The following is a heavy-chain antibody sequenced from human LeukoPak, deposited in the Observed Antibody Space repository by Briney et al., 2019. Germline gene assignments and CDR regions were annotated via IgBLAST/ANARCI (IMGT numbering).Heavy chain of an antibody. CDR2: INPSGGST. CDR3: ARGGPYIAAAAHFDY. D-gene: IGHD6-13*01. CDR1: GYTFTSYY. J-gene: IGHJ4*02. V-gene: IGHV1-46*01. Sequence: ASVTVSCKASGYTFTSYYMHWVRQAPGQGLEWMGIINPSGGSTSYAQKFQGRVTMTRDVSTSTVYMELSSLRSEDTAVYYCARGGPYIAAAAHFDYWGQGTLVTVSS.